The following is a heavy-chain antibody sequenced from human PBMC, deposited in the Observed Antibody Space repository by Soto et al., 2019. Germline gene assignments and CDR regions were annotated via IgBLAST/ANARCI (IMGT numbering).Heavy chain of an antibody. D-gene: IGHD3-16*01. J-gene: IGHJ5*02. CDR3: ARGELMGNWFDP. Sequence: ASVKVSCXASGYTFTSYAMHWVRQAPGQRLEWMGWINAGNGNTKYSQKFQGRVTITRDTSASTAYMELSSLRSEDTAVYYCARGELMGNWFDPWGQGTLVTVSS. V-gene: IGHV1-3*01. CDR1: GYTFTSYA. CDR2: INAGNGNT.